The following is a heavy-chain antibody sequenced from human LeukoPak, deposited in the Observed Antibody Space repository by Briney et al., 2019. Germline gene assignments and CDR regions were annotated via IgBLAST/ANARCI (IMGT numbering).Heavy chain of an antibody. Sequence: PSETLSLTCAVYGVSLTGYSWTWIRQPPGKGLEWLGEINHSGSTNYNPSLKSRVTISIDTSTNQFYLKLSSVTAADTAVYYCARRIDPWGQGTLVTVSS. V-gene: IGHV4-34*01. CDR1: GVSLTGYS. CDR3: ARRIDP. J-gene: IGHJ5*02. CDR2: INHSGST.